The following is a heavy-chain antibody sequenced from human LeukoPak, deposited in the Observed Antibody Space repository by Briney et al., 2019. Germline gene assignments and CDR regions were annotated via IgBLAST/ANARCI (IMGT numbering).Heavy chain of an antibody. CDR2: IGSSSRDI. CDR3: ARIRDGYNDAYDV. Sequence: GGSLRLSCAASGFTFSSYSMNWVRQAPGKGLEWISHIGSSSRDIDYADYVKGRFTISRDNDRNSLYLQMNSLRAEDTAVYYCARIRDGYNDAYDVWGQGTMVTVSS. D-gene: IGHD5-24*01. J-gene: IGHJ3*01. V-gene: IGHV3-48*01. CDR1: GFTFSSYS.